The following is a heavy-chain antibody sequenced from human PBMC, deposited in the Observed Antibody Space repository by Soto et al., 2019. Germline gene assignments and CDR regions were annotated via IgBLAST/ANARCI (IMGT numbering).Heavy chain of an antibody. D-gene: IGHD6-13*01. CDR1: GGSISSCGYY. J-gene: IGHJ4*02. Sequence: SETLSLTCTVSGGSISSCGYYWSWIRQHPGKGLEWIGYIYYSGSTYYNPALKSRVTISVDTSKNQFSLKQNSVTAADTAVYYCATYRTHSSSWPRYYFDYWGQGTLVTVSS. CDR2: IYYSGST. V-gene: IGHV4-31*03. CDR3: ATYRTHSSSWPRYYFDY.